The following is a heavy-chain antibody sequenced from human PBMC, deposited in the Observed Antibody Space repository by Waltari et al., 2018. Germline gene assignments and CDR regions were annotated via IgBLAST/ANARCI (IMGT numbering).Heavy chain of an antibody. CDR2: IYTSGST. CDR3: ARDLYCSSTSCYTGDWFDP. CDR1: GGSISSYY. V-gene: IGHV4-4*07. Sequence: QVQLQASGPGLVKPSETLSLTCTVSGGSISSYYWSWIRQPAGKGLEWIGRIYTSGSTNYNPSRKSRVTMSVDTSKNQFSLKLSSVTAADTAVYYCARDLYCSSTSCYTGDWFDPWGQGTLVTVSS. J-gene: IGHJ5*02. D-gene: IGHD2-2*02.